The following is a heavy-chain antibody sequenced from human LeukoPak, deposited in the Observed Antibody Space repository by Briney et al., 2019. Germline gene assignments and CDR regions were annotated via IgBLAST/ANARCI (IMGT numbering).Heavy chain of an antibody. V-gene: IGHV4-4*07. CDR3: ARVPPIAVAGSSYYYAMDV. CDR1: GGSISSYY. CDR2: IYSSGTT. D-gene: IGHD6-19*01. J-gene: IGHJ6*02. Sequence: PSETLSLTCTVSGGSISSYYWSWIRQPAGKGLEWIGRIYSSGTTNYNPSLKSRVDMSVDTSKNQFSLKLSSVTAADTAVYYCARVPPIAVAGSSYYYAMDVWGQGTTVTVSS.